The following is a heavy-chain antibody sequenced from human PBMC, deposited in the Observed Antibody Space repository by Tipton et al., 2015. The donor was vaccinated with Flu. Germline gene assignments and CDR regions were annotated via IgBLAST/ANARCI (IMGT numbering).Heavy chain of an antibody. V-gene: IGHV4-31*03. CDR3: SGAQGFGAGMTYDYYDIDV. CDR2: IYYSGST. Sequence: TLSLTCTVSGDSISSGGAYWTWIRQRPGKGLEWIGCIYYSGSTYSNPSLESRITISVDTSNNQFSLNLNSVTAADTAVYYCSGAQGFGAGMTYDYYDIDVWDQGP. D-gene: IGHD3-10*01. CDR1: GDSISSGGAY. J-gene: IGHJ6*02.